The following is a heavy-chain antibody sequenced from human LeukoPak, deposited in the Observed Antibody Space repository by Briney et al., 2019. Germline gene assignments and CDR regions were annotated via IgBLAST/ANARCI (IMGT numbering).Heavy chain of an antibody. D-gene: IGHD6-19*01. CDR1: GGSISSYY. V-gene: IGHV4-59*08. J-gene: IGHJ3*02. CDR3: ARQDVRSSDWLGYGFDI. Sequence: SETLSLICTVSGGSISSYYWSWIRQPPGKGLEWIGYIYSSGSTNYNPSLKSRVTISVDTSKNQFSLKLSSVTAADTAMYYCARQDVRSSDWLGYGFDIWGQGTTVIVSS. CDR2: IYSSGST.